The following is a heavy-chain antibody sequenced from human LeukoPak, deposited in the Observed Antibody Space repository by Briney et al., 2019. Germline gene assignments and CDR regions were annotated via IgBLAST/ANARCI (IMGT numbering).Heavy chain of an antibody. J-gene: IGHJ6*04. CDR1: GGSISSSSYY. Sequence: PSETLSLTCTVSGGSISSSSYYWGWIRQPPGKGLEWIGSIYYSGSTYYNPSLKSRVTISVDTSKNQFSLKLSSVTAADTAVYYCARRIAAQMDVWGKGTTVTVSS. D-gene: IGHD6-13*01. V-gene: IGHV4-39*01. CDR3: ARRIAAQMDV. CDR2: IYYSGST.